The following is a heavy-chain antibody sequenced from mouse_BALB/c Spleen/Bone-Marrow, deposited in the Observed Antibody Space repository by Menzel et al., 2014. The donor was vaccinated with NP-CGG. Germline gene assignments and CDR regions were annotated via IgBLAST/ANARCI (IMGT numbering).Heavy chain of an antibody. J-gene: IGHJ4*01. D-gene: IGHD1-1*01. Sequence: EVQVVESGPELVKPGASVKISCKSSGYSFXGYYMHWVKQSHVKGLEWIGRIDPYNGATSDNQNFKDKASLTVDKSSSTAYMELHSLTSEDSAVYYCARSYGSPYYYAMDYWGQGTSVTVSS. CDR1: GYSFXGYY. CDR3: ARSYGSPYYYAMDY. CDR2: IDPYNGAT. V-gene: IGHV1-31*01.